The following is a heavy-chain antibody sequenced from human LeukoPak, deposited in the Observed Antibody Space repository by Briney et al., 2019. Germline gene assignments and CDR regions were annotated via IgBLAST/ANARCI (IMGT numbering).Heavy chain of an antibody. CDR1: GGSISSFY. Sequence: SETLSLTCTVSGGSISSFYWSWIRQPPGKGLEWIGYIYYSGNTNYNPSLKNRVTISVDTSKNQFSLKLSSVTAADTAVYYCARGYSGSYGRFDYWGQGTLASVSS. D-gene: IGHD1-26*01. CDR3: ARGYSGSYGRFDY. CDR2: IYYSGNT. J-gene: IGHJ4*02. V-gene: IGHV4-59*01.